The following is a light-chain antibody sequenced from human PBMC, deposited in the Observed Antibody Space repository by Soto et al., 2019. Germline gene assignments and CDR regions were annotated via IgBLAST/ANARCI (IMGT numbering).Light chain of an antibody. CDR2: GAS. Sequence: EIVMTQSPATLSVSPGERATLSCRASQSVSRNLAWYQQKPGQAPRLLMYGASTRATGVPARFSGGGSGTDFTLTISRLEPEDFALYYCQQYGSSPLTFGGGTKVDIK. CDR1: QSVSRN. J-gene: IGKJ4*01. CDR3: QQYGSSPLT. V-gene: IGKV3-15*01.